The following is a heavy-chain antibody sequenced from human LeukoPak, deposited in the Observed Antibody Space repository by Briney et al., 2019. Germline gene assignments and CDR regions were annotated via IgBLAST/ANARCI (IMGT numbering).Heavy chain of an antibody. D-gene: IGHD3-10*01. V-gene: IGHV3-30*18. J-gene: IGHJ3*02. CDR3: ANKGLLWFGDPPAFDI. CDR2: ISYDGSNK. CDR1: GFTFSSYG. Sequence: GRSLRLSCAASGFTFSSYGMHWVRQAPGKGLEWVAVISYDGSNKYYADSVKGRFTISSDNSKNTLYLQMNSLRAEDTAVYYCANKGLLWFGDPPAFDIWGQGTMVTVSS.